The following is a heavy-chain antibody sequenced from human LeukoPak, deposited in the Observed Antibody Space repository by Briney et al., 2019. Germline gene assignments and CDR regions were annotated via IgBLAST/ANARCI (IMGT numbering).Heavy chain of an antibody. CDR3: ARVLTYYYGSSWFDP. Sequence: ASVKVSCKASGYTFTSYDITWVRQATGQGLEWMGWMNPNSGNTGYAQKFQGRVTMTRNTSISTAYMELSSLRSEDTAVYYCARVLTYYYGSSWFDPWGQGTLVTVSS. J-gene: IGHJ5*02. CDR2: MNPNSGNT. D-gene: IGHD3-10*01. CDR1: GYTFTSYD. V-gene: IGHV1-8*01.